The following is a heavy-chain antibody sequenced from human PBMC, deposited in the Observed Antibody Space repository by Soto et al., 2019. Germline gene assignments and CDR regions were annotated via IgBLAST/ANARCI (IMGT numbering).Heavy chain of an antibody. V-gene: IGHV3-66*04. J-gene: IGHJ5*01. D-gene: IGHD2-2*01. CDR2: IYSGDNT. CDR3: VRLVGNSWLDS. CDR1: GLTVNSNY. Sequence: GGSLRLSCAVSGLTVNSNYMSWVRQAPGKGLEWVSLIYSGDNTVYAVSVKSRITINPDPSNNQLSLQLNSVTPDDTAVYYCVRLVGNSWLDSWGPGTLVTVS.